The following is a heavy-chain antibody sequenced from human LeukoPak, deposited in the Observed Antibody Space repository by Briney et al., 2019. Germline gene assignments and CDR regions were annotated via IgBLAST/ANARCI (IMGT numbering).Heavy chain of an antibody. CDR2: IYYSGST. CDR3: ARQAPTATYYDFWSGYYTSYYFDY. CDR1: GDSISSSSYS. Sequence: SETLSLTCTVSGDSISSSSYSWSWIRQPPGKGLEWIGYIYYSGSTNYNPSLKSRVTISVDTSKNQFSLKLSSVTAADTAVYYCARQAPTATYYDFWSGYYTSYYFDYWGQGTLVTVSS. J-gene: IGHJ4*02. D-gene: IGHD3-3*01. V-gene: IGHV4-61*01.